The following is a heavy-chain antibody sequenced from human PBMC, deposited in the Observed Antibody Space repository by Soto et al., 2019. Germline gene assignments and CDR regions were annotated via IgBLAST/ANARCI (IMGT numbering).Heavy chain of an antibody. J-gene: IGHJ4*02. Sequence: TLSLTCSFSGGSSTAGGYYWSWIRQLPGKDLEWIGHRYYSESTYYNPSLKSRVSISLDTSKNQLSLKLSFVTAADTAMYYCARTKCSGGSCYSWTLDYWGQGTPVTVCS. CDR1: GGSSTAGGYY. V-gene: IGHV4-31*03. CDR3: ARTKCSGGSCYSWTLDY. CDR2: RYYSEST. D-gene: IGHD2-15*01.